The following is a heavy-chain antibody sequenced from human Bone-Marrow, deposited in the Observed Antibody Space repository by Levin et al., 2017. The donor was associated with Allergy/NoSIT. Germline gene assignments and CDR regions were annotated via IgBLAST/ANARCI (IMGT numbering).Heavy chain of an antibody. CDR3: ARGFWALGGNYFDN. D-gene: IGHD2-15*01. J-gene: IGHJ4*02. V-gene: IGHV1-2*02. CDR2: INPKSGSK. Sequence: GASVKVSCKASGYTFNDYYIYWLRQAPGQGPEWMGWINPKSGSKNFAQNFQGRVTMARDTSISTTYMELSGLTSDDTAVYYCARGFWALGGNYFDNWGQGTLVTVSS. CDR1: GYTFNDYY.